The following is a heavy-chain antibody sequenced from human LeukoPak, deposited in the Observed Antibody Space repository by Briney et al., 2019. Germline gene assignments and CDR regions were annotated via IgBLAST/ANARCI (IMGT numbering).Heavy chain of an antibody. J-gene: IGHJ4*02. V-gene: IGHV3-23*01. Sequence: GGSLRLSCAASGFTFSNYAMSWVRQAPGKGLEWVSGISESGGTYYADSVKGRFTISRDNAKNSLFLQMNSLAAEDTAVYFCARVPYDSSTYFEYWGQGTLVTASS. CDR2: ISESGGT. D-gene: IGHD3-22*01. CDR1: GFTFSNYA. CDR3: ARVPYDSSTYFEY.